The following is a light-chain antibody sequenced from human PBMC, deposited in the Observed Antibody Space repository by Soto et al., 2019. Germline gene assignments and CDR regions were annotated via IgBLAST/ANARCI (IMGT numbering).Light chain of an antibody. J-gene: IGKJ1*01. V-gene: IGKV1-5*01. CDR2: GAS. CDR3: QQTSAFPRT. CDR1: QSTSSY. Sequence: DIQMTQSPSTLSASVGDRVTITCQASQSTSSYLAWYQQKPGKAPKLLLRGASSLHRGVPSRFSGGGAGTEFTLTISSLQPEDFATYYCQQTSAFPRTFGQGTKVDIK.